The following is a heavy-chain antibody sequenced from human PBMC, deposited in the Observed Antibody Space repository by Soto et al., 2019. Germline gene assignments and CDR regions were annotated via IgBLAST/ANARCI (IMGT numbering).Heavy chain of an antibody. V-gene: IGHV4-39*01. CDR3: ARRARASWRKWFDS. CDR1: GGSITRTIDY. CDR2: IYYDGST. J-gene: IGHJ5*01. D-gene: IGHD2-2*01. Sequence: KPSETLSLTCSVSGGSITRTIDYWGWIRQSPGKGLEWIGNIYYDGSTFYNPSLKSRVTSSVDASKRQFSLRVRSVTAADAAVYYCARRARASWRKWFDSWGHGTRVTVAS.